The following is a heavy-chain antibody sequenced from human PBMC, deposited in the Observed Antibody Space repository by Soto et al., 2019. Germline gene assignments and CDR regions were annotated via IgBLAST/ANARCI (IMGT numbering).Heavy chain of an antibody. CDR2: MNPNSGNT. CDR3: ARERSGSSDY. V-gene: IGHV1-8*01. CDR1: GYTFTSYD. Sequence: QVQLVQSWAEVKKPGASVKVSCKASGYTFTSYDINWVRQATGQGLEWMGWMNPNSGNTGYEQKFQGRVTMTRNTSLNTAYMELSSLRSEYTAGYYCARERSGSSDYWGQGTLVTVSS. D-gene: IGHD1-26*01. J-gene: IGHJ4*02.